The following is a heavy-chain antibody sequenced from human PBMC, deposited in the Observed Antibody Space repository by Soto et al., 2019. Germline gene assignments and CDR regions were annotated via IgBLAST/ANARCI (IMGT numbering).Heavy chain of an antibody. CDR3: ARGYYSSGWFDP. D-gene: IGHD3-16*01. CDR1: CGSIISSSYY. J-gene: IGHJ5*02. Sequence: SETLSLTCSFSCGSIISSSYYWGWIRQPPGKGLEWIGSIYYSGSTYYNPSLESRVTISVDTSKNQFSLKLSSMTATDTAVYYCARGYYSSGWFDPWGQGTLVTVS. V-gene: IGHV4-39*01. CDR2: IYYSGST.